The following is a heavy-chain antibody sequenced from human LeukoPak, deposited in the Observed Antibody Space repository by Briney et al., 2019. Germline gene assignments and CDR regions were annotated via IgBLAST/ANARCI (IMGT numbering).Heavy chain of an antibody. Sequence: ASVKVSCKASGYTFTGYYMHWVRQAPGQGLEWMGWINPNSGGTNYAQKFQGRVTMTRDTSISTAYMELSRLRSDDTAVYYCARDKGPVYPFHSSGWSVHDAFDIWGQGTMVTVAS. V-gene: IGHV1-2*02. CDR1: GYTFTGYY. J-gene: IGHJ3*02. CDR3: ARDKGPVYPFHSSGWSVHDAFDI. D-gene: IGHD6-19*01. CDR2: INPNSGGT.